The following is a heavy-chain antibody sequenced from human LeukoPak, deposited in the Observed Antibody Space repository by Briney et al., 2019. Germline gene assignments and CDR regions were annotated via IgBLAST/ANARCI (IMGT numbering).Heavy chain of an antibody. Sequence: SETLSLPCPVSGDSISSSSYYWGWIRPPPGKGLEWIGSIYYSGSTYYNPSLNSQVTISVDTSKNQFSLKLSSVTAADTAVYYCARNNLYSSSWSFDYWGQGTLVTVSS. CDR2: IYYSGST. J-gene: IGHJ4*02. CDR3: ARNNLYSSSWSFDY. D-gene: IGHD6-13*01. CDR1: GDSISSSSYY. V-gene: IGHV4-39*07.